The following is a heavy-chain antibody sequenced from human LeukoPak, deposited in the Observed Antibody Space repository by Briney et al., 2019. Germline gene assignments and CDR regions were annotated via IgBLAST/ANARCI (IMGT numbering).Heavy chain of an antibody. CDR2: IYYSGST. Sequence: SETLSLTCTVSDDSISSSSYYWGWIRQPPGKGLEWIASIYYSGSTYYNPSLNNRGTISVDTSKKQFSLKLSSVTAADTAVYYCARIPFRGIIAGAFEHWGQGTLVTVSS. CDR1: DDSISSSSYY. J-gene: IGHJ4*02. CDR3: ARIPFRGIIAGAFEH. V-gene: IGHV4-39*01. D-gene: IGHD3-10*01.